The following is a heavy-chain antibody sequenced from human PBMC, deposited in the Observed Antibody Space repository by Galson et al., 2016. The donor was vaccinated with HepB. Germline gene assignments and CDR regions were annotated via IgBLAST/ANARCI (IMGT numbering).Heavy chain of an antibody. J-gene: IGHJ3*02. Sequence: TLSLTCAVSGGSISSGDYYWSWIRQPPGKGLEWIGYIYYSGSTYYNPSLKIRLTISVDTSKKQFSLKLCSVTAADTAVYYCARGGGYDYIWGSYRYLGAFDIWGQGTMVTVSS. V-gene: IGHV4-30-4*01. CDR2: IYYSGST. CDR3: ARGGGYDYIWGSYRYLGAFDI. CDR1: GGSISSGDYY. D-gene: IGHD3-16*02.